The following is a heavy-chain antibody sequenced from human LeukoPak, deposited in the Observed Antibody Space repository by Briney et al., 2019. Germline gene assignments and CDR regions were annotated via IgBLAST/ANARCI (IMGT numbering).Heavy chain of an antibody. CDR1: GGSTRIYY. CDR3: ARDLNWERRNCSGGSCYSGIDY. D-gene: IGHD2-15*01. J-gene: IGHJ4*02. Sequence: PSETLSLTCTLSGGSTRIYYGSSIRHPPEGRLEWIWRIYTSGSINYNTSLKSRVTMSVDTSKNQCYLQLSSVTAADTAVYYCARDLNWERRNCSGGSCYSGIDYWGQGTLVTVSS. CDR2: IYTSGSI. V-gene: IGHV4-4*07.